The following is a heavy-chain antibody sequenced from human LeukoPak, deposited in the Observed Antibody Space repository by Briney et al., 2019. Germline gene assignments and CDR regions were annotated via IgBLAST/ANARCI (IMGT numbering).Heavy chain of an antibody. D-gene: IGHD3-10*01. Sequence: PGGSLRLSCAASGFTFSNYGMSWVRQAPGKGLEWVSGISDSGGSTKHAVSVKGRFTISRDNSKDTLYLQMNSLRAEDTAVYYCAKDLALLWFGELRNENWFDPWGQGTLVTVSS. CDR3: AKDLALLWFGELRNENWFDP. CDR2: ISDSGGST. V-gene: IGHV3-23*01. J-gene: IGHJ5*02. CDR1: GFTFSNYG.